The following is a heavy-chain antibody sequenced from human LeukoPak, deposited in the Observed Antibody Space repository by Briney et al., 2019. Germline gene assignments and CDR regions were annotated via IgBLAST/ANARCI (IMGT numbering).Heavy chain of an antibody. CDR1: GFTFDDYA. J-gene: IGHJ5*02. CDR3: AKGMSGSSPYNWFDP. CDR2: IGGSGVNT. Sequence: PGGSLRLSCAASGFTFDDYAMSWVRQAPGKGLEWASVIGGSGVNTYYADSVKGRFTISRDNSKNTLFLQMNSLRAEDSAVYYCAKGMSGSSPYNWFDPWGQGTLVTVSS. V-gene: IGHV3-23*01. D-gene: IGHD1-26*01.